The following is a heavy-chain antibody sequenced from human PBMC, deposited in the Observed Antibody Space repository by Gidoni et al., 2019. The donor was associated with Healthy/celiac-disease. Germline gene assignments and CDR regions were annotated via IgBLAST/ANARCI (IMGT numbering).Heavy chain of an antibody. CDR2: IYYSGST. CDR3: ARDMWRVAAAGPTGGDYYYGMDV. Sequence: QVQLQESGPGLVKPSQPLSLTCTFSGGSVSRGSYYWSWIRQPPGKGLEWIGYIYYSGSTNYTPSLKSRVTISVDTSKNQFSLKLSSVTAADTAVYYCARDMWRVAAAGPTGGDYYYGMDVWGQGTTVTVSS. J-gene: IGHJ6*02. V-gene: IGHV4-61*01. CDR1: GGSVSRGSYY. D-gene: IGHD6-13*01.